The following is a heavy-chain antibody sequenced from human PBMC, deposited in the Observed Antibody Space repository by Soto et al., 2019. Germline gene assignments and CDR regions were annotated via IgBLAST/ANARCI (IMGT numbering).Heavy chain of an antibody. CDR3: VGEILSGGADV. J-gene: IGHJ6*02. V-gene: IGHV3-9*01. CDR2: IYGSGAV. Sequence: EVQLVESGGGLVQPGRSLRLSCAASGFTVRGSAMHWVRQVKGGGLEWVAGIYGSGAVGYEGAVRGRFTISRDVAKNSLHLQMNSLTIEDTALYYCVGEILSGGADVRGQGTTVTVSS. D-gene: IGHD3-10*01. CDR1: GFTVRGSA.